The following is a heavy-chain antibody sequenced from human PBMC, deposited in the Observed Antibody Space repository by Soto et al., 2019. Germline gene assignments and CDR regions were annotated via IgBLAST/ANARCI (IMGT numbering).Heavy chain of an antibody. CDR1: GGSISSSSYY. J-gene: IGHJ4*02. V-gene: IGHV4-39*01. Sequence: SATLSLTCPVSGGSISSSSYYWGWIRQPPGKGLEWIGSIYYSGSTYYNPSLKSRVTISVDTSKNQFSLKLSSVTAADTAVYYCAGLMATIAHFDYWGQGTLVTVSS. D-gene: IGHD5-12*01. CDR2: IYYSGST. CDR3: AGLMATIAHFDY.